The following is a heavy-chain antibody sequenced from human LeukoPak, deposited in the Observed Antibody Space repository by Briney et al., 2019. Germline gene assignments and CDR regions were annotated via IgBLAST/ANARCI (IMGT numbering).Heavy chain of an antibody. CDR1: GFTFSSYA. CDR2: ISGSGGST. Sequence: GGSLRLSCAASGFTFSSYAMSWGRQAPGKGLEGVSAISGSGGSTYYADSVKGRFTISRDNSKNTLYLQMNSLRAEDTAVYYCAKTYKRPTYYDFWSGYSSDPFDYWGQGTLVTVSS. V-gene: IGHV3-23*01. J-gene: IGHJ4*02. CDR3: AKTYKRPTYYDFWSGYSSDPFDY. D-gene: IGHD3-3*01.